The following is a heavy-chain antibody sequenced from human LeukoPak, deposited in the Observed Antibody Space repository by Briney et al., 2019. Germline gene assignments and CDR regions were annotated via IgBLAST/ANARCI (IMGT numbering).Heavy chain of an antibody. J-gene: IGHJ6*02. CDR3: ARASGSYSRARSYYYGMDV. CDR1: GFTVSSNS. D-gene: IGHD1-26*01. Sequence: GGSLRLSCAASGFTVSSNSMSWVRQAPGKGLEWVSVIYSGGSTYYADSVKGRFTISRDNSKNTLYLQMNSLRAEDTAVYYCARASGSYSRARSYYYGMDVWGQGTTVTVSS. V-gene: IGHV3-66*01. CDR2: IYSGGST.